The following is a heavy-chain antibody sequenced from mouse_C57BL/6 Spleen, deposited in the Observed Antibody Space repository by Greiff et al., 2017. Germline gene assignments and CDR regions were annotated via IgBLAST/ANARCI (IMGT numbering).Heavy chain of an antibody. CDR1: GFSFNTYA. V-gene: IGHV10-1*01. J-gene: IGHJ3*01. CDR2: IRSKSNNYAT. Sequence: DVKLVESGGGLVQPKGSLKLSCAASGFSFNTYAMNWVRQAPGKGLEWVARIRSKSNNYATYYADSVKDRFTISRDDSESMLYLQMNNLKTEDTAMYYCVRHDSSAWFAYWGQGTLVTVSA. D-gene: IGHD3-2*01. CDR3: VRHDSSAWFAY.